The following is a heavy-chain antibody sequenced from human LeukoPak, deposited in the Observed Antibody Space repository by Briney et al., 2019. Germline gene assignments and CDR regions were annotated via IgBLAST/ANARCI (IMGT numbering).Heavy chain of an antibody. J-gene: IGHJ4*02. CDR3: ARGVGQGVTAFDY. D-gene: IGHD3-10*01. CDR2: IYNDGST. V-gene: IGHV3-53*01. CDR1: GFTVSSKY. Sequence: GGSLRLSCAASGFTVSSKYMSWVRQAPGKGLQWVSVIYNDGSTYYADSVKGRFTISRDNFKNTLYLQMNGPRAEDTAVYYCARGVGQGVTAFDYCGQGTLVTVSS.